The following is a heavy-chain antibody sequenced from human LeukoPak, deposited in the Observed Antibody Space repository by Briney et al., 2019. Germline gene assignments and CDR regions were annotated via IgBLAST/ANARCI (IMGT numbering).Heavy chain of an antibody. D-gene: IGHD3-3*01. V-gene: IGHV3-33*01. J-gene: IGHJ6*02. CDR1: GFTFSSYG. CDR3: AREFLPRYYYGMDV. Sequence: GGSLRLSCAASGFTFSSYGMHRVRQAPGKGLEWVAVIWYDGSNKYYADSVKGRFTISRDNSKNTLYLQMNSLGAEDTAVYYCAREFLPRYYYGMDVWGQGTTVTVSS. CDR2: IWYDGSNK.